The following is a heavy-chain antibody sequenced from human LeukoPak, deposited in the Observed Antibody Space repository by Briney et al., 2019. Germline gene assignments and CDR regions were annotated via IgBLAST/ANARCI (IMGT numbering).Heavy chain of an antibody. CDR3: ARAFMDNWFDP. CDR2: IYYSGST. J-gene: IGHJ5*02. Sequence: SETLSLTCTVSGGSISSGDYYWSWIRQPPGKGLEWIGYIYYSGSTYYNPSLKSRVTISVDTSKNQFSLKLSSVTAADAAVYYCARAFMDNWFDPWGQGTLVTVSS. V-gene: IGHV4-30-4*01. CDR1: GGSISSGDYY.